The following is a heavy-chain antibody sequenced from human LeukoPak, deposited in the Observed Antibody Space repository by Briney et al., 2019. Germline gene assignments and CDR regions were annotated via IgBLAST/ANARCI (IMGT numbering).Heavy chain of an antibody. CDR1: GGSFSGYY. Sequence: SETLSLTCAVYGGSFSGYYWSWIRQPPGKGLEWIGEINHSGSTNYNPSLKSRVTISVDTSKNQFSLKLSSVTAADTALYYCARGLLSVGESFDIWGQGTLVTVSS. CDR2: INHSGST. V-gene: IGHV4-34*01. D-gene: IGHD3-16*01. CDR3: ARGLLSVGESFDI. J-gene: IGHJ3*02.